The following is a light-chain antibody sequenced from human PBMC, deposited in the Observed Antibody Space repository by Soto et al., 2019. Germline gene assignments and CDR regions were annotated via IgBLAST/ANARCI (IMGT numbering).Light chain of an antibody. J-gene: IGKJ4*01. CDR3: QQYHVYPLT. Sequence: DIQMTQSPSSLSASVGDRVIITCRASHDIGNKIAWFQQKPGKGPKSLIYDASLLQSGVPSNFSGSRSATDFTLTLINLHPEDFATYYFQQYHVYPLTFGGGTKLEIK. V-gene: IGKV1-16*02. CDR1: HDIGNK. CDR2: DAS.